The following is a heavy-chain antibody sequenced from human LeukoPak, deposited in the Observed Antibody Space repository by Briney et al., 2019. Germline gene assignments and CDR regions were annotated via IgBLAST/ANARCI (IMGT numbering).Heavy chain of an antibody. D-gene: IGHD5-18*01. Sequence: ASVKVSCKASGYSFNGHHMNWVRQAPGQGLEWMGWINPNSGGTNYAQKFQGRVTMTRDTSISTAYMEMSRLRPDDTAIYYCAREDTSGLDFWGQGTMVTVS. CDR2: INPNSGGT. V-gene: IGHV1-2*02. J-gene: IGHJ3*01. CDR3: AREDTSGLDF. CDR1: GYSFNGHH.